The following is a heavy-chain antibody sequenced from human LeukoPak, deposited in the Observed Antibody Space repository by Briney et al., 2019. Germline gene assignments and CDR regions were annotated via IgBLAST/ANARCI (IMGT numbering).Heavy chain of an antibody. CDR2: ISGGGIST. Sequence: GGSLRLSCAASGFTFSSYAMSWVRQAPGKGLEWVSSISGGGISTYYADSVKGRFTITRDNSKNTLYLQMNNLRAEDTAVYYCVKSTEGTSRPSDYWGQGTLVTVSS. V-gene: IGHV3-23*01. D-gene: IGHD2/OR15-2a*01. CDR1: GFTFSSYA. J-gene: IGHJ4*02. CDR3: VKSTEGTSRPSDY.